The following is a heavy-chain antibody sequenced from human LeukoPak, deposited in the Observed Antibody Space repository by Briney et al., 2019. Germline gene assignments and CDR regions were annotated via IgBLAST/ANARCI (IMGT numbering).Heavy chain of an antibody. Sequence: ASVEVSCKASGYTLTSYDINWVRQATGQGLEWMGWMNPNSGGTNYAQKFQGRVTMTRDTSISTAYMELSRLRSDDTAVYYCARDQERYYDSSGYYWNYWGQGTLVTVSS. J-gene: IGHJ4*02. CDR2: MNPNSGGT. CDR1: GYTLTSYD. CDR3: ARDQERYYDSSGYYWNY. V-gene: IGHV1-2*02. D-gene: IGHD3-22*01.